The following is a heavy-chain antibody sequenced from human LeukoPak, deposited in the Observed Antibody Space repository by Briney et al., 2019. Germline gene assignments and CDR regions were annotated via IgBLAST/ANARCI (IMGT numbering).Heavy chain of an antibody. J-gene: IGHJ4*02. CDR1: GFTFSSYA. Sequence: GGSLRLPCAASGFTFSSYAMAWVRQAPGKGLEWVSAISADSSGTYYVASVEGRFTISRDSSKNIMYLQMSSLRAEDTAVYYCATSEMATRKGHHYWGQGTLVTVSS. D-gene: IGHD5-24*01. CDR3: ATSEMATRKGHHY. V-gene: IGHV3-23*01. CDR2: ISADSSGT.